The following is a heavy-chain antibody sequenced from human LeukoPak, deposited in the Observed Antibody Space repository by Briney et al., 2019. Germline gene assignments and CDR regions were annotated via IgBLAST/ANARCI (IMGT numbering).Heavy chain of an antibody. Sequence: SETLSLTCTVSGGSISSLYWSWIRQPPGKGLEWIAYINYNGSTNYNPSLKSRVTISIDTSKSQFSLKLRSVTAADTAVYYWARDHFGTFDIWGQGTMVTVSS. CDR2: INYNGST. J-gene: IGHJ3*02. CDR3: ARDHFGTFDI. V-gene: IGHV4-59*01. CDR1: GGSISSLY. D-gene: IGHD3-16*01.